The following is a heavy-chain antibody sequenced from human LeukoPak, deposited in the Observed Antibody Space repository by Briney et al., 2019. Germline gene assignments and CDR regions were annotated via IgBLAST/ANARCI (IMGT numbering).Heavy chain of an antibody. D-gene: IGHD3-22*01. CDR1: GYTFTGYY. J-gene: IGHJ4*02. CDR2: INPNSGGT. Sequence: ASVKVSCKASGYTFTGYYMHWVRQAPGQGLEWMGWINPNSGGTNYAQKLQGRVTMTTDTSTSTAYMELRSLRSDDTAVYYCAREDYDSSGYSTFPIDYWGQGTLVTVSS. V-gene: IGHV1-2*02. CDR3: AREDYDSSGYSTFPIDY.